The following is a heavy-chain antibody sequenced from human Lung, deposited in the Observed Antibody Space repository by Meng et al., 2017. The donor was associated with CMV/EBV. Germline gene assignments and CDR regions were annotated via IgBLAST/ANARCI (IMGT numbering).Heavy chain of an antibody. Sequence: KVFCKGSGYSFSTYWIAWGRQMPGKGLEWMGVIHPSDSETTYSPSFEGQVTISSDKSISTVYLHWSYLKASDTGMYYCASGAGDYWGQGTRVTGAS. J-gene: IGHJ4*02. CDR1: GYSFSTYW. D-gene: IGHD1-26*01. CDR2: IHPSDSET. CDR3: ASGAGDY. V-gene: IGHV5-51*01.